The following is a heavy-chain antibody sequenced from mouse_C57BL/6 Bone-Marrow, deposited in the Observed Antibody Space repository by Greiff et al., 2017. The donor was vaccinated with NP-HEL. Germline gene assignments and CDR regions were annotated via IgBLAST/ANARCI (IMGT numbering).Heavy chain of an antibody. D-gene: IGHD2-1*01. CDR3: ARGGGNCAWFAY. CDR2: INPNNGGT. CDR1: GYTFTDYY. Sequence: EVKLMESGPELVKPGASVKISCKASGYTFTDYYMNWVKQSHGKSLEWIGDINPNNGGTSYNQKFKGKATLTVDKSSSTAYMELRSLTSEDSAVYYCARGGGNCAWFAYWGQGTLVTVSA. J-gene: IGHJ3*01. V-gene: IGHV1-26*01.